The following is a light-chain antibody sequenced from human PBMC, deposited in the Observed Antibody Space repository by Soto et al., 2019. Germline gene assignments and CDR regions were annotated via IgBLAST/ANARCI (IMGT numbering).Light chain of an antibody. Sequence: NFMLTQPHSVSESPGKTVTISCTRSSGSIASNYVQWYQQRPGSAPTTVIYEDNQRPSGVPDRFSGSIDSSSNSASLTISGLMTDDQADYFCQSYDSSNPVVFGGGTKLTVL. CDR3: QSYDSSNPVV. CDR1: SGSIASNY. J-gene: IGLJ2*01. V-gene: IGLV6-57*03. CDR2: EDN.